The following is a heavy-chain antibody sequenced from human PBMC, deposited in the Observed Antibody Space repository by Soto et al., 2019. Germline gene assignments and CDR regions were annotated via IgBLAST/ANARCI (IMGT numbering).Heavy chain of an antibody. V-gene: IGHV3-72*01. CDR2: SRNKANSYST. Sequence: EVQLVESGGGLVQPGGSLRLSCAASGFTFSDHYMDWVRQAPGKGLEWVGRSRNKANSYSTEYAASVKGRFTISRDESKNSRYLQMNSLKTGDTAVYYCARFSGRYTRGLDYWGQGTLVTVSS. CDR3: ARFSGRYTRGLDY. D-gene: IGHD1-26*01. J-gene: IGHJ4*02. CDR1: GFTFSDHY.